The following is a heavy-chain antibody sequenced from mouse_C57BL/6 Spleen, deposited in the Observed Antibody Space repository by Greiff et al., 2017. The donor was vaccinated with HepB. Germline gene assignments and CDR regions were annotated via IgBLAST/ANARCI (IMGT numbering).Heavy chain of an antibody. V-gene: IGHV1-74*01. CDR1: GYTFTSYW. CDR3: AIDDYGSSSFDYYAMDD. Sequence: QVQLQQPGAELVKPGASVKVSCKASGYTFTSYWMHWVKQRPGQGLEWIGRIHPSDSDTNYNQKFKGKTTLTVAKSSSTAYLQLSSLTSEDSAVYYWAIDDYGSSSFDYYAMDDWGQGTTVTVAT. CDR2: IHPSDSDT. D-gene: IGHD1-1*01. J-gene: IGHJ4*01.